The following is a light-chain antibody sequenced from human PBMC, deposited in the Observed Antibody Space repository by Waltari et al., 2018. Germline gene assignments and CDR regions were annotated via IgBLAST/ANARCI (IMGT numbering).Light chain of an antibody. Sequence: DIVMTQSPDSLAVSLGERATIPRKPSQCLCYSSNSNNYFAWYPQKPGQSPKLLIYWASTREFGVPDRFSGSGSGTDFTLTISTLQAEDVAVYYCHQYYSLFTFGPGTKVDIK. V-gene: IGKV4-1*01. CDR2: WAS. CDR1: QCLCYSSNSNNY. J-gene: IGKJ3*01. CDR3: HQYYSLFT.